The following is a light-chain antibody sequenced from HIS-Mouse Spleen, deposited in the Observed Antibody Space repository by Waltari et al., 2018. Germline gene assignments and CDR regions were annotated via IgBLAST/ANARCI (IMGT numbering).Light chain of an antibody. CDR2: EGS. Sequence: QSALTQPASVSGSPGQSITISCTGTSSDVGSYNLVSWYQQHPGKAPKLMIYEGSKRPSGVFNRFSGSKSGNTAFPTISGLQAEDEADYYCCSYAGSSTWVFGGGTKLTVL. V-gene: IGLV2-23*01. J-gene: IGLJ3*02. CDR1: SSDVGSYNL. CDR3: CSYAGSSTWV.